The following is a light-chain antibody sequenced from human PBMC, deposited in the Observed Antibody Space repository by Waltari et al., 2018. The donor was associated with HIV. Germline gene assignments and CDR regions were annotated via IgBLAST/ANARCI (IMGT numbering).Light chain of an antibody. Sequence: EIVLTQSPGTLSLSPGERATLSCRASQSVSSSYLAWYQQKPGQAPRLLIYGASSRATGIPDRFSGSGSGTDFILISSRLEPEDFAVYYCQQYGSSPRTFGQGTKVEIK. CDR2: GAS. CDR1: QSVSSSY. J-gene: IGKJ1*01. V-gene: IGKV3-20*01. CDR3: QQYGSSPRT.